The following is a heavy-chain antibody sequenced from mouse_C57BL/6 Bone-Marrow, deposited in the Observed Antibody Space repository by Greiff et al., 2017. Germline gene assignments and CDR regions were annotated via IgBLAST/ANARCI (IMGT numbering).Heavy chain of an antibody. CDR1: GYTFTSYW. CDR2: IHPNSGST. D-gene: IGHD1-1*01. V-gene: IGHV1-64*01. CDR3: AREGYDYGSSYLYYYAMDY. J-gene: IGHJ4*01. Sequence: VQLQQPGAELVKPGASVKLSCKASGYTFTSYWMHWVKQRPGQGLEWIGMIHPNSGSTNYNEKFKSKGTLTVDKSSSTAYMQLRGRTSEDSAVYYCAREGYDYGSSYLYYYAMDYWGQGTSVTVSS.